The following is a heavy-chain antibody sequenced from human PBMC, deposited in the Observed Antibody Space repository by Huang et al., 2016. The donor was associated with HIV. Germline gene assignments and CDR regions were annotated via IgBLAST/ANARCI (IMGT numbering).Heavy chain of an antibody. Sequence: QVQLVQSGAEVKKPGSSVKVSCKASGGSCRNFAIGWVRQAPGRGLEWMGGIIPTLGTANYAQKFQGRVTIIADESTSTAYMELSSLRSEDTAVYYCATVDYYDTSGPQRGYFDNWGQGTLVTVSS. D-gene: IGHD3-22*01. CDR3: ATVDYYDTSGPQRGYFDN. CDR1: GGSCRNFA. V-gene: IGHV1-69*01. J-gene: IGHJ4*02. CDR2: IIPTLGTA.